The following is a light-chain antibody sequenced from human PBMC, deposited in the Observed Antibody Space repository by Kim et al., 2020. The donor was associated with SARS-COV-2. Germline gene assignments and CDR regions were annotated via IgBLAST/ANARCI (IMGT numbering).Light chain of an antibody. J-gene: IGLJ3*02. CDR1: NIGSKS. V-gene: IGLV3-21*04. CDR2: YDS. CDR3: QVWDSSSDHWV. Sequence: APGKAARITCGGNNIGSKSVPWYQPKPGQAPVLVIYYDSDRPSGIPERFSGSNSGNTATLTISRVEAGDEADYYCQVWDSSSDHWVFGGGTQLTVL.